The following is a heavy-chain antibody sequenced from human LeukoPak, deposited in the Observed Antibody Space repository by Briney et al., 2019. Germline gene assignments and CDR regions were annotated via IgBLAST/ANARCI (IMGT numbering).Heavy chain of an antibody. Sequence: SETLSLTCAVYGGSFSGYYWSWIRRPPGKGLEWIGEINHSGSTNYNPSLKSRVTISVDTSKNQFSLKLSSVTAADTAVYYCARGSWGGFDPWGQGTLVTVSS. CDR1: GGSFSGYY. D-gene: IGHD3-16*01. CDR2: INHSGST. J-gene: IGHJ5*02. V-gene: IGHV4-34*01. CDR3: ARGSWGGFDP.